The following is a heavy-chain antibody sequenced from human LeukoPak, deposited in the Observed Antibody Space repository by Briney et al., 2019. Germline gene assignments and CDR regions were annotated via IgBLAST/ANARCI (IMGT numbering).Heavy chain of an antibody. D-gene: IGHD6-13*01. CDR3: AGLAAGMMDRDDY. V-gene: IGHV3-53*01. CDR1: GFTVSSNY. Sequence: GRSLRLSCAASGFTVSSNYMSWVRQAPGKGLEWVSVIYSGGSTYYADSVKGRFTISRDNSKNTLYLQMNSLRAEDTAVYYCAGLAAGMMDRDDYWGQGTLVTVSS. CDR2: IYSGGST. J-gene: IGHJ4*02.